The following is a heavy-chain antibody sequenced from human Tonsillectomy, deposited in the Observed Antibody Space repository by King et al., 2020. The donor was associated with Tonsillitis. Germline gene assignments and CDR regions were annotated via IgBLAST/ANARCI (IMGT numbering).Heavy chain of an antibody. Sequence: VQLVESGGGVVQPGRSLRLSCAASGFTFSSYGMHWVRQAPGKGLEWVAVISYDGSNKYYADSVKGRFTISRDNSKNTLHLQMNSLRAEDTAVYYCAKSAAAENFDYWGQGTLVTVSS. CDR3: AKSAAAENFDY. CDR2: ISYDGSNK. J-gene: IGHJ4*02. CDR1: GFTFSSYG. V-gene: IGHV3-30*18. D-gene: IGHD6-13*01.